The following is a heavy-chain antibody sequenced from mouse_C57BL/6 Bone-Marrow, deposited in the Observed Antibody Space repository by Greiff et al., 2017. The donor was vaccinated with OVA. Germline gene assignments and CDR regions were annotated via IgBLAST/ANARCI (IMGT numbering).Heavy chain of an antibody. J-gene: IGHJ4*01. Sequence: VQLQQSGPELVKPGASVTISCKASGYAFSSSWMNWVKQRPGKGLEWIGRIYPGDGDTNYHGNIKGKATLTADKSYSTVYMQLSSLTSEDSGVYFCARGGLLMDYWGQGTSVTVSS. CDR2: IYPGDGDT. D-gene: IGHD1-1*01. CDR3: ARGGLLMDY. V-gene: IGHV1-82*01. CDR1: GYAFSSSW.